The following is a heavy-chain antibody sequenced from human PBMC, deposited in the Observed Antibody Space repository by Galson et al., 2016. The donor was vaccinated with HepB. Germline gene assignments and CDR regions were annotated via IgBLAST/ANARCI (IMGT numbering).Heavy chain of an antibody. D-gene: IGHD3-10*01. CDR2: IYSGGTT. CDR3: SRSFRGSGSYGPGPNYYYYMDV. CDR1: GFTVSSNY. Sequence: SLRLSCAASGFTVSSNYMNWVRQAPGKGLEWVSVIYSGGTTYYADSVKGRFTISRDNSRNTLYLQMNSLRAEDTAVYYCSRSFRGSGSYGPGPNYYYYMDVWGKGTTVTVSS. V-gene: IGHV3-53*01. J-gene: IGHJ6*03.